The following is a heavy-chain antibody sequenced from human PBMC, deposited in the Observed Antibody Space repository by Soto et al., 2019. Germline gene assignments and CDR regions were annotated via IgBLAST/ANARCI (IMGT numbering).Heavy chain of an antibody. J-gene: IGHJ5*02. V-gene: IGHV3-21*01. CDR3: AREGYYYDSSGYYTA. CDR1: GFTFSSYS. CDR2: ISSSSSYI. Sequence: EVQLVESGGGLVKPGGSLRLSCAASGFTFSSYSTNWVRQAPGKGLEWVSSISSSSSYIYYADSVKGRFTISRDNAKNSLYLQMNSLRAEDTAVYYCAREGYYYDSSGYYTAWGQGTLGTVSS. D-gene: IGHD3-22*01.